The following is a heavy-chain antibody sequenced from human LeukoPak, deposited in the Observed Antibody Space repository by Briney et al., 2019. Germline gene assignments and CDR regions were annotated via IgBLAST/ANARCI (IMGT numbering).Heavy chain of an antibody. CDR1: GGSVSSGSYY. CDR3: ARDSSGRAGWFDP. CDR2: IYYSGST. V-gene: IGHV4-61*01. D-gene: IGHD6-19*01. Sequence: SETLSLTCTVSGGSVSSGSYYWSWIRQPPGKGLEWIGYIYYSGSTNYNPSLKSRVTISVDTSKNQFSLKLSSVTAADTAVYYCARDSSGRAGWFDPWGQGTLVTVSS. J-gene: IGHJ5*02.